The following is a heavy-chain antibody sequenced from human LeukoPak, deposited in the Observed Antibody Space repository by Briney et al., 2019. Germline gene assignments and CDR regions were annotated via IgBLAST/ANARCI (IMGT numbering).Heavy chain of an antibody. V-gene: IGHV1-46*01. Sequence: ASVKVSCKASGYSFTGHYMHWVRQAPGQGLEWLGLINPSGSSTLYAQKFQGRVTMTEDTSTDTAYMELSSLRSEDTAVYYCATDRCSGGSCYDYWGQGTLVTVSS. CDR3: ATDRCSGGSCYDY. CDR2: INPSGSST. J-gene: IGHJ4*02. D-gene: IGHD2-15*01. CDR1: GYSFTGHY.